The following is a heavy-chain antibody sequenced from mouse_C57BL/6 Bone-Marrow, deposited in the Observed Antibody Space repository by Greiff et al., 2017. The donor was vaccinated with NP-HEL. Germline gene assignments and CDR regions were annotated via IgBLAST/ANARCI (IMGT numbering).Heavy chain of an antibody. Sequence: EVMLVESGGGLVQPGGSLKLSCAASGFTFRDYGMAWVRQAPRKGPEWVAFISNLAYSIYYADTVTGRFTISRENAKNTLYLEMSSLRSEDTAMYYCARRRGDYAMDYWGQGTSVTVSS. CDR1: GFTFRDYG. CDR3: ARRRGDYAMDY. J-gene: IGHJ4*01. V-gene: IGHV5-15*01. CDR2: ISNLAYSI.